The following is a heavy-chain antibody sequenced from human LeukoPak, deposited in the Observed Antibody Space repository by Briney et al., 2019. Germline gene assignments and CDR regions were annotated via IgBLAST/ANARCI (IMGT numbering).Heavy chain of an antibody. Sequence: GGSLRLSCAASGFTFSNYVMIWVRQAPWKGLEWVSIIGTSGGDIHYADSVKGRFSISRDNSKNTLSLQMNSLRVDDTAVYYCARDPNWGSGYSGQGTLVAVSS. CDR2: IGTSGGDI. J-gene: IGHJ4*02. CDR1: GFTFSNYV. CDR3: ARDPNWGSGY. V-gene: IGHV3-23*01. D-gene: IGHD7-27*01.